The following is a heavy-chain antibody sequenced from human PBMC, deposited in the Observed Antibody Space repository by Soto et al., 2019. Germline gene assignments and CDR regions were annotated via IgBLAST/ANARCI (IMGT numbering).Heavy chain of an antibody. Sequence: SETLSLTCAVYGGPLSGYYWSWIRQPPGKGWEWIGEINHSGSTNYNPSLKSRVTISVDTSKNQFSLKLSSVTAADTAVYYCARIVPAAIYFGYYYYGMDVWGQGTTVTVSS. D-gene: IGHD2-2*02. V-gene: IGHV4-34*01. CDR3: ARIVPAAIYFGYYYYGMDV. CDR2: INHSGST. CDR1: GGPLSGYY. J-gene: IGHJ6*02.